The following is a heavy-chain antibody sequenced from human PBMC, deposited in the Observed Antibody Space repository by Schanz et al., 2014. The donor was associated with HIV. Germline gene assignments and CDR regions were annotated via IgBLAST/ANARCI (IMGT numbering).Heavy chain of an antibody. CDR1: RFTFSRYG. V-gene: IGHV3-23*01. CDR2: LSGNGDSA. J-gene: IGHJ4*02. Sequence: ESGGGLVQPGGSLRLSCAASRFTFSRYGMSWVRQTPDKGLEWVSSLSGNGDSAYYADSVRGRFTISRDNSLHMLYLEMKSLRAEDTAVYYCAKDPGILPRTYFDSWGQGTPVTVSS. D-gene: IGHD2-2*02. CDR3: AKDPGILPRTYFDS.